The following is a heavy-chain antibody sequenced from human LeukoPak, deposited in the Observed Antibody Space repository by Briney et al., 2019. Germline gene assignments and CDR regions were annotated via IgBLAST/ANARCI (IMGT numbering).Heavy chain of an antibody. CDR2: MYYSGTT. CDR3: ARLSVIVGAALEYYYYYMDV. V-gene: IGHV4-59*12. J-gene: IGHJ6*03. Sequence: TSETLSLTCSVSGSSMNLYSWNWIRQSPGKGLEWIAYMYYSGTTNYNPSLENRAAISLDLSRHQFSLRLNSVTAADTAVYYCARLSVIVGAALEYYYYYMDVWGQGTTVTVSS. D-gene: IGHD1-26*01. CDR1: GSSMNLYS.